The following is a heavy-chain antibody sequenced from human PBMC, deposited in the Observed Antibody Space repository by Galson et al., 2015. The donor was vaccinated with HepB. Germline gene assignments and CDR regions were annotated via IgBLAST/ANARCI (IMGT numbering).Heavy chain of an antibody. J-gene: IGHJ5*02. CDR1: GYIFTTYW. D-gene: IGHD3-10*01. V-gene: IGHV5-51*01. Sequence: QSGAEVKKAGESLKISCQGSGYIFTTYWIGWVRQMPGKGLEWMGIIYPGDSDTRYSPSFQGQVTISADKSISTAYLQWSSLKASDTAMYYCARLVTKVRGVIVTGLNWFDPWGQGTLVTVSS. CDR2: IYPGDSDT. CDR3: ARLVTKVRGVIVTGLNWFDP.